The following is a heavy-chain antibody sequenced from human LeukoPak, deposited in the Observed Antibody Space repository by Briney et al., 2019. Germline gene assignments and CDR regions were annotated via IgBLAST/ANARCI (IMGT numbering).Heavy chain of an antibody. V-gene: IGHV3-30*03. CDR2: ISYDGSNK. CDR3: ATVMTTVVH. J-gene: IGHJ4*02. D-gene: IGHD4-23*01. CDR1: GFTFSSYG. Sequence: GGSLRLSCAASGFTFSSYGMHWVRQAPGKGLEWVAVISYDGSNKYYADSVKGRFTISRDNSKNTLYLQMNSLRAEDTAVYYCATVMTTVVHWGQGTLVTVSS.